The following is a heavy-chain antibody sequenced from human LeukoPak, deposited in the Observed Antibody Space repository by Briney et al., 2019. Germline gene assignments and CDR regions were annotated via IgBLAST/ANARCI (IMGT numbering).Heavy chain of an antibody. CDR3: ARHSSRYSGYDLNDAFDI. D-gene: IGHD5-12*01. J-gene: IGHJ3*02. CDR2: IDPSDSYT. Sequence: KPGESLRISCKGSGYSFTSYWISWVCQMPGKGLEWMGRIDPSDSYTNYSPSFQGHVTISADKSISTAYLQWSSLKASDTAMYYCARHSSRYSGYDLNDAFDIWGQGTMVTVSS. CDR1: GYSFTSYW. V-gene: IGHV5-10-1*01.